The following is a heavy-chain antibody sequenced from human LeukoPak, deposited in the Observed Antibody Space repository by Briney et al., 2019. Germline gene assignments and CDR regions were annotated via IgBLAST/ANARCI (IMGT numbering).Heavy chain of an antibody. V-gene: IGHV1-8*01. J-gene: IGHJ4*02. CDR2: MNPNSGNT. Sequence: GASVKVSCKASGYTFTSYDINWVRQATGQGLEWMGWMNPNSGNTGYAQKLQGRVTMTTDTSTSTAYMELRSLRSDDTAVYYCARTDYVWGSYRYTPGYWGQGTLVTVSS. CDR1: GYTFTSYD. D-gene: IGHD3-16*02. CDR3: ARTDYVWGSYRYTPGY.